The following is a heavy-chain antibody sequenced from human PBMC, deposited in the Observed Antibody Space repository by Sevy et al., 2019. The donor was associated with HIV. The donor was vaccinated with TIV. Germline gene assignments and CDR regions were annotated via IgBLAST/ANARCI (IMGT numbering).Heavy chain of an antibody. CDR3: ARANVLRYFDWLLLSAFDI. CDR1: GGSISSYY. D-gene: IGHD3-9*01. CDR2: IYYSGST. J-gene: IGHJ3*02. V-gene: IGHV4-59*01. Sequence: ETLSLTCTVSGGSISSYYWSWIRQPPGMGLEWIGYIYYSGSTNYNPSLKSRVTISVDTSKNQFSLKLSSVTAADTAVYYCARANVLRYFDWLLLSAFDIWGQGTMVTVSS.